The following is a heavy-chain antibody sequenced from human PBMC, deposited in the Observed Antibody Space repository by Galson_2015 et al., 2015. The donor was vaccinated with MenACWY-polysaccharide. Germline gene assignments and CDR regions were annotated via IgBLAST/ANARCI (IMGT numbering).Heavy chain of an antibody. CDR2: LSPTTGNT. D-gene: IGHD3-10*01. Sequence: SLRLSCAGSGLTFSSYGMGWVRQAPGKGLEWVSGLSPTTGNTYYADSVRGRFTISRDNSKNTLYLQMDSLRAEDTALYYCAKGDAHYGSGNYYDYWGQGTQVTVSS. V-gene: IGHV3-23*01. CDR1: GLTFSSYG. CDR3: AKGDAHYGSGNYYDY. J-gene: IGHJ4*02.